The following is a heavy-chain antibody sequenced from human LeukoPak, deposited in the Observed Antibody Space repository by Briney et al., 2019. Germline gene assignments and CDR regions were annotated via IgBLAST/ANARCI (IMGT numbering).Heavy chain of an antibody. V-gene: IGHV4-59*12. J-gene: IGHJ6*03. CDR3: ARSGYSSSNIYYNTMDV. CDR2: IYYSGST. CDR1: GGSISSYY. Sequence: PSETLSLTCTVSGGSISSYYWSWIRQPPGKGLEWIGYIYYSGSTNHNPSLKSRLTISVDTSKNQFSLKLSSVTAADTAVYYCARSGYSSSNIYYNTMDVWGKGTTVTVSS. D-gene: IGHD6-6*01.